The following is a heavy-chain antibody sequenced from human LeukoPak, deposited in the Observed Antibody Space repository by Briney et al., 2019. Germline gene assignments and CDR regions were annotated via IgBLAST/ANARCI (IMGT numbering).Heavy chain of an antibody. CDR3: AKRSCGGGSCNFDY. J-gene: IGHJ4*02. V-gene: IGHV3-23*01. CDR2: ISGSGGST. Sequence: GGSLRLSCAASGFTFSSYAMSWVRQAPGKGLEWVSAISGSGGSTYYAASVKGRFTISRDNSKNTLYLQMNSLRAEDTAIYHCAKRSCGGGSCNFDYWGQGVLVTVSS. D-gene: IGHD2-15*01. CDR1: GFTFSSYA.